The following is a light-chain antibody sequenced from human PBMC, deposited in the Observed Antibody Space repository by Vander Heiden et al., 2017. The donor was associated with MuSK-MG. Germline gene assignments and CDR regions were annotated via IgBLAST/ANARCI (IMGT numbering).Light chain of an antibody. J-gene: IGLJ2*01. Sequence: QSVLTQPPSVSGAPGQRVTFSSAGSNSNIGAGSDVHWYQQLPGTAPKLLIYGNNIRPSGVPDRFSGSKSGTAASLAITGLQAEDEGDYYCQSYDSSLSALFGGGTKLTVL. V-gene: IGLV1-40*01. CDR1: NSNIGAGSD. CDR2: GNN. CDR3: QSYDSSLSAL.